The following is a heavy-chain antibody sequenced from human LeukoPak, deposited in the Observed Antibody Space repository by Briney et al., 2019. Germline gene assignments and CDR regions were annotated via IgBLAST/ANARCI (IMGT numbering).Heavy chain of an antibody. V-gene: IGHV4-39*01. CDR3: ARLDGYCTQEDY. CDR2: IYYSGST. J-gene: IGHJ4*02. Sequence: SETLSLTCTVSGGSISSSSYYWGWIRQPPGKGLEWIGSIYYSGSTYYNPSLKSRVTISVDTSKNQFSLKLSSVTAADTAVYYCARLDGYCTQEDYWGQGTLVTVSS. CDR1: GGSISSSSYY. D-gene: IGHD5-24*01.